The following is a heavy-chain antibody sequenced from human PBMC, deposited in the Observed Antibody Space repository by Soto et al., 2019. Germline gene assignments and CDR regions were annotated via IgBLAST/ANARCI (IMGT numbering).Heavy chain of an antibody. V-gene: IGHV3-30-3*01. CDR2: ISHDGGIK. CDR1: GFPFTSYA. D-gene: IGHD1-1*01. J-gene: IGHJ6*02. CDR3: ARDHDALDV. Sequence: QVQLVESGGGVVQPGRSLTLSCAASGFPFTSYAIHWVRQAPGKGLEWVAVISHDGGIKHYADSVKGRFTISRDNSKNTLYFQMNSLRDDDTAVYHCARDHDALDVWGQGTTLTVAS.